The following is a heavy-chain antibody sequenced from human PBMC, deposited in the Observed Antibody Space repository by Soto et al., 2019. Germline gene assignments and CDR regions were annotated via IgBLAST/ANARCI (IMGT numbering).Heavy chain of an antibody. V-gene: IGHV1-18*04. Sequence: QVQLVQSGAEVKKPGASVKVSCRASGYTFTTYGITWVRQAPGQGLEWMGWISGYNGDTYYAQKLQGRVTLTADTSTSTAYVELRSLRSADTALYYCARVDTLNEAFDIWGQGTMVTVSS. J-gene: IGHJ3*02. CDR2: ISGYNGDT. CDR1: GYTFTTYG. CDR3: ARVDTLNEAFDI.